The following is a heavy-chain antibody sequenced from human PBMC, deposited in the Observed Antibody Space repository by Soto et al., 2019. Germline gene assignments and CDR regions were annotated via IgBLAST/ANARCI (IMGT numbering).Heavy chain of an antibody. CDR1: GYTFTRSG. Sequence: QVQLVQSGAEVKKPGASVKVSCKASGYTFTRSGISWVRQAPGQGLEWMGWISTYNGDTNYAQTFQGRVTMTTDTSPGTVHMEVWGLRSDDTAVYYCAREGVAPYYSYGMDVWGRGTPVTVSS. CDR3: AREGVAPYYSYGMDV. V-gene: IGHV1-18*01. CDR2: ISTYNGDT. J-gene: IGHJ6*02. D-gene: IGHD5-12*01.